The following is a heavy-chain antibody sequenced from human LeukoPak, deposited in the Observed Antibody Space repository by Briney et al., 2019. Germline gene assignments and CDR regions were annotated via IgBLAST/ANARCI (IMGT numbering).Heavy chain of an antibody. CDR2: IYSGGST. CDR1: GFTVSSNY. CDR3: ARDLHYYDSSGYFNSSEYFQH. V-gene: IGHV3-53*01. Sequence: GGSLRLSCAACGFTVSSNYMSWVRQAPGKGLEWVSVIYSGGSTYCADSVKGRFTISRDNSKNTLYLQMNSLRAEDTAVYYCARDLHYYDSSGYFNSSEYFQHWGQGTLVTVSS. D-gene: IGHD3-22*01. J-gene: IGHJ1*01.